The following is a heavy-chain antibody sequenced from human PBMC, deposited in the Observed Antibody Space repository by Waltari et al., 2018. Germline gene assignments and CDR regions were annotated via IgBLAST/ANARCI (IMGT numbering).Heavy chain of an antibody. D-gene: IGHD3-22*01. V-gene: IGHV1-8*01. Sequence: QVQLVQSGAEVKKPGASVKVSCKASGYTFTSYDITCLRQATGQGLEWMGWMKPNSGNTGYAKKLQGRVTMTRNTSIRTAYMELSSLRSEDTAVYYCARGRKIYYDSSGYYTSWGQGTLVTVSS. CDR1: GYTFTSYD. J-gene: IGHJ4*02. CDR2: MKPNSGNT. CDR3: ARGRKIYYDSSGYYTS.